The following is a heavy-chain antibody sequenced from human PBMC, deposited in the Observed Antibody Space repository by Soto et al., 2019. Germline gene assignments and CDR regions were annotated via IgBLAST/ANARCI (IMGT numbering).Heavy chain of an antibody. CDR3: ATNQQRTAYYFDY. D-gene: IGHD6-25*01. Sequence: QVQLVESGGGVVKPGRSLRLSCAASGFTFSSYGMHWVRQAPGKGLEWVAVIWYDGSNKYYADSVKGRFTISRDNSKNTLYLQMNSLRAEDTAVYYCATNQQRTAYYFDYWGQGTLVTVSS. CDR2: IWYDGSNK. V-gene: IGHV3-33*01. J-gene: IGHJ4*02. CDR1: GFTFSSYG.